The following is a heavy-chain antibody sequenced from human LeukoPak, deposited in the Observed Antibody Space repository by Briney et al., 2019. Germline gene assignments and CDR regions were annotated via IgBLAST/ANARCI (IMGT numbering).Heavy chain of an antibody. J-gene: IGHJ4*02. CDR1: GFTFSSYA. CDR3: ARTHGSSWYFDY. V-gene: IGHV3-64*01. D-gene: IGHD6-13*01. CDR2: ISSNGGST. Sequence: GGSLRLSCAASGFTFSSYAMHWVRQAPGKGLEYVSAISSNGGSTYYANSVKGRFTISRDNSKNTLYLQMGSLRAEDMAVYYCARTHGSSWYFDYWGQGTLVTVSS.